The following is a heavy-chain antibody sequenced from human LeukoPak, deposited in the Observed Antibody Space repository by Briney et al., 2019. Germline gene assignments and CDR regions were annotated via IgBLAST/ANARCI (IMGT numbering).Heavy chain of an antibody. CDR2: IIPILDIT. V-gene: IGHV1-69*04. J-gene: IGHJ6*02. CDR1: GGTFSSNA. D-gene: IGHD5-18*01. CDR3: ASVDTAMVEMGYYGMDV. Sequence: SVKVSCKASGGTFSSNAIIWVRQAPGQGLEWMGRIIPILDITNYAQKFQGRVTITADRSTSTAYMELSSLRSDDTAVYYCASVDTAMVEMGYYGMDVWGQGTTVTVSS.